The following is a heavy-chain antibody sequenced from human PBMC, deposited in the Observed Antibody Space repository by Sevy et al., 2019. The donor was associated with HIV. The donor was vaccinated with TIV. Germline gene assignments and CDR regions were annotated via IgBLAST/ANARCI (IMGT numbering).Heavy chain of an antibody. CDR1: GFTFSSYA. CDR2: ISGSGGST. J-gene: IGHJ4*02. CDR3: AKDGGYCSSTSCRSKGTYYFDY. V-gene: IGHV3-23*01. Sequence: GGSLRLSCAASGFTFSSYAMSWVRQAPGKGLEWVSDISGSGGSTYYADSVKGRFTISRDNSKNTLYLQMNSLRAEDTAVYYCAKDGGYCSSTSCRSKGTYYFDYWGQGTLVTVSS. D-gene: IGHD2-2*01.